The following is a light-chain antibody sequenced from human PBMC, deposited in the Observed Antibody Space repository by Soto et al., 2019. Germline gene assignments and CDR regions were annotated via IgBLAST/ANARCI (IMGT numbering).Light chain of an antibody. V-gene: IGKV1-5*03. Sequence: DIQMTQSPSTLSGSVGEGVRITCRASQTISSWLAWYQQKPGKAPKLLIYKASTLKSGVPSRFSGSGSGTEFTLTISSLQPDDFATYYCQHYNSYSEAFGQGTKVDIK. CDR1: QTISSW. CDR2: KAS. J-gene: IGKJ1*01. CDR3: QHYNSYSEA.